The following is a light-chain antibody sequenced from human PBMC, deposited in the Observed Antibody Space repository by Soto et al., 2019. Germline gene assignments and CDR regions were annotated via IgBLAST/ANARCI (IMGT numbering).Light chain of an antibody. CDR1: SSNIGAGYD. V-gene: IGLV1-40*01. CDR3: QSYDSSLSGSV. Sequence: QSVLTQPPSVSGAPVQRVTISCTGSSSNIGAGYDVHWYQQLPGTAPKLLIYGNSNRPSGVPDRFSGSKSGTSASLAITGLQAEDEADYYCQSYDSSLSGSVFGGGTKLTV. CDR2: GNS. J-gene: IGLJ2*01.